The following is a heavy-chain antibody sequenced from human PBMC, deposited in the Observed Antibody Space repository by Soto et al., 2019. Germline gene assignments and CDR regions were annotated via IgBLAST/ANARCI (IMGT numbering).Heavy chain of an antibody. CDR1: GGTFSSYA. CDR3: ARGGGYCSSTSCYPEFDP. D-gene: IGHD2-2*01. Sequence: SVKVSCKASGGTFSSYAISWVRQAPGQGLEWMGGIIPIFGTANYAQKFQGRVTITADESTSTAYMELSSLRSEDTAVYYCARGGGYCSSTSCYPEFDPWGQGTLVTVSS. V-gene: IGHV1-69*13. J-gene: IGHJ5*02. CDR2: IIPIFGTA.